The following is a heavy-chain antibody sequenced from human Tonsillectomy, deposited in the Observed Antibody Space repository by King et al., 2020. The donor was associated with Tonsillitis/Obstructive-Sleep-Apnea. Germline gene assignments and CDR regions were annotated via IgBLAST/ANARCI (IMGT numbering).Heavy chain of an antibody. V-gene: IGHV1-18*01. CDR1: GYTFTSYG. CDR2: ISAYNGKT. J-gene: IGHJ3*02. Sequence: VQLVKSGDEVKKPGASVKVSCKASGYTFTSYGIRWGRQAPGQGREWMGWISAYNGKTNYAQKLQGRGTMTTDTSTTTAYMELRSARSDDTAVYYCARNGQYDGYLCGSYRSDAFSIWGQATLVTVS. D-gene: IGHD3-16*02. CDR3: ARNGQYDGYLCGSYRSDAFSI.